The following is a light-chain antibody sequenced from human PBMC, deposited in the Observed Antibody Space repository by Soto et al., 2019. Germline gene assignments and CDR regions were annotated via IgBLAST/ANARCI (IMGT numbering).Light chain of an antibody. J-gene: IGKJ2*01. CDR1: RNVLHSSSNKNY. V-gene: IGKV4-1*01. CDR3: QQYYSAPYT. Sequence: DIVMTQSPDSLAVSLGERATINCKSSRNVLHSSSNKNYLAWYQQKPGQPPKLLIYWASTRESGVPDRFSGSGSGTAFTLSISRLQAEDVAVYSCQQYYSAPYTFGQGTKLEI. CDR2: WAS.